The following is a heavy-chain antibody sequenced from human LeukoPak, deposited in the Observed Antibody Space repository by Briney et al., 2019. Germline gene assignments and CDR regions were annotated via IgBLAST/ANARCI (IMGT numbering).Heavy chain of an antibody. J-gene: IGHJ4*02. CDR3: ARLYSSSLGRVFDY. D-gene: IGHD4-11*01. CDR2: IYSSGST. Sequence: SETLSLTCTVSGDSISSSSYYWGWIRQPPGKGLEWIGSIYSSGSTYYNPSLKSRVTISVDTSKNQFSLKLSSVTAADTAVYYCARLYSSSLGRVFDYWGQGTLVTVSS. V-gene: IGHV4-39*07. CDR1: GDSISSSSYY.